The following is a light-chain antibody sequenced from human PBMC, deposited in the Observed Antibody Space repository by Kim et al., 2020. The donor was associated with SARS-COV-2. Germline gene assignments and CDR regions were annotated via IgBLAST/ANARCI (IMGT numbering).Light chain of an antibody. V-gene: IGLV2-8*01. CDR2: EVS. CDR3: CSYAGSSNWV. Sequence: QSALTQPPSASGSPGQSVTISCSGTSSDVGSYNYVSWYQQHPGKAPKLMIYEVSKRPSGVPDRFSGSKSGNTASLIVSGLQAEDEADYYCCSYAGSSNWVFGGGTKVTVL. J-gene: IGLJ3*02. CDR1: SSDVGSYNY.